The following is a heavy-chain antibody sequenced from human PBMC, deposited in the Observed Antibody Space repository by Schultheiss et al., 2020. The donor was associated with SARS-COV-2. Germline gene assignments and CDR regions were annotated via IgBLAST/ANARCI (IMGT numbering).Heavy chain of an antibody. CDR3: ARALGPYRYFGL. Sequence: SETLSLTCTISGGSISSSNLWSWVRQSPGKGLEWIGEVYYSGSTYYNPSLKSRVTISVDTSKNQFSLKLTSVTAADTAVYYCARALGPYRYFGLWGRGTLVTVSS. CDR1: GGSISSSNL. J-gene: IGHJ2*01. CDR2: VYYSGST. V-gene: IGHV4-4*02. D-gene: IGHD6-6*01.